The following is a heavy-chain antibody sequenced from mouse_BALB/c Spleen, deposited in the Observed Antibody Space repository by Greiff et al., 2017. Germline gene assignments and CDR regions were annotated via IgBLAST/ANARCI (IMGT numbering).Heavy chain of an antibody. CDR2: ISNGGGST. V-gene: IGHV5-12-2*01. J-gene: IGHJ1*01. CDR1: GFTFSSYT. Sequence: EVKLMESGGGLVQPGGSLKLSCAASGFTFSSYTMSWVRQTPEKRLEWVAYISNGGGSTYYPDTVKGRFTISRDNAKNTLYLQMSSLKSEDTAMYYCARLWYPWYFDVWGAGTTVTVSS. D-gene: IGHD2-1*01. CDR3: ARLWYPWYFDV.